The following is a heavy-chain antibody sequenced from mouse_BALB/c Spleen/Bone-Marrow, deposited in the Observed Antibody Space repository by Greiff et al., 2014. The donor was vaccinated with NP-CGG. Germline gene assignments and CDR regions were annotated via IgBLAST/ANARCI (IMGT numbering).Heavy chain of an antibody. CDR3: VRGGYYVPSYFDS. CDR1: GFTFRSFG. CDR2: IGGGTSTI. D-gene: IGHD2-3*01. Sequence: EVKLVESGGGLVQPGGSRKLSCAASGFTFRSFGMHWARQAPEKGLEWVAYIGGGTSTIYYADTVKGRFTISRDNPNNTLFLQMTSLRSEDTAMYYCVRGGYYVPSYFDSWGQGTTLTVSS. V-gene: IGHV5-17*02. J-gene: IGHJ2*01.